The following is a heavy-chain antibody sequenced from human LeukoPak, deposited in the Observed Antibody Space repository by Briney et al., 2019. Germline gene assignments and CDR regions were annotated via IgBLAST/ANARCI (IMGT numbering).Heavy chain of an antibody. Sequence: GASVKVSCKASGYTFTGYYMHWVRQAPGQGLEWMGGIIPIFGTANYAQKFQGRVTITADKSTSTAYMELSSLRSEDTAVYYCARGSTMIVVADAFDIWGQGTMVTVSS. CDR2: IIPIFGTA. J-gene: IGHJ3*02. D-gene: IGHD3-22*01. CDR3: ARGSTMIVVADAFDI. V-gene: IGHV1-69*06. CDR1: GYTFTGYY.